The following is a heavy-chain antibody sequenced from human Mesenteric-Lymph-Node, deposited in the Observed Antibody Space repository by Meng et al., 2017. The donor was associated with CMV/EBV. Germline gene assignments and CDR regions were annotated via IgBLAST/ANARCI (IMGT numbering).Heavy chain of an antibody. V-gene: IGHV1-2*02. CDR1: GYTLTGYY. CDR2: IHPNTGGT. D-gene: IGHD5-12*01. Sequence: ASVKVSCKASGYTLTGYYMHWVRQAPGQGLEWMGWIHPNTGGTNYAQKFRGRVTMSRDTSASVVYMELSSLGSDDTAMYYCVDCSPNSCYGVAFHIWGQGTMVTVSS. CDR3: VDCSPNSCYGVAFHI. J-gene: IGHJ3*02.